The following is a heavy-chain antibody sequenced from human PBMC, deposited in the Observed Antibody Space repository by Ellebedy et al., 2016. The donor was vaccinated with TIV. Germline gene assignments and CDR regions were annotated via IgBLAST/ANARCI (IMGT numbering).Heavy chain of an antibody. D-gene: IGHD2-21*02. CDR2: ISYDGKNK. V-gene: IGHV3-30*04. CDR1: GFSFRSYA. J-gene: IGHJ4*02. CDR3: ARDPFGVTALDY. Sequence: GGSLRLXXAASGFSFRSYAMHWVRQAPGKGLEWVAVISYDGKNKYYADSVNGRCTISRDNSKNTLYLQMNSLRTEDTAVYYCARDPFGVTALDYWGQGTLVTVSS.